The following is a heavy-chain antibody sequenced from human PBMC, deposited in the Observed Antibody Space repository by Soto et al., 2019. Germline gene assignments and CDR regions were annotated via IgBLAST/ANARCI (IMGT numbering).Heavy chain of an antibody. CDR1: GVTFVSDA. J-gene: IGHJ4*02. CDR2: ISGSGGSK. D-gene: IGHD2-15*01. CDR3: EQAPAAYDY. V-gene: IGHV3-23*01. Sequence: GRYVKLACAASGVTFVSDAMRCVRQGPGKWLEWVSAISGSGGSKYYADSVKGRFTISRDNSKNTLYLQPNSMRDEDTAVYYCEQAPAAYDYRGTGTLLTVS.